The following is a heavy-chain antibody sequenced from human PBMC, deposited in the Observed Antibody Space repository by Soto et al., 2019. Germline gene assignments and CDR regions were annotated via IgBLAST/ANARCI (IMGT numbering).Heavy chain of an antibody. CDR1: GGSFSGYY. D-gene: IGHD3-10*01. J-gene: IGHJ4*02. CDR3: ARIPLWFGEPNFGDRLDSFDY. V-gene: IGHV4-34*01. Sequence: SETLSLTCAVYGGSFSGYYWSWIRQPPGKGLEWIGEINHSGSTNYNPSLRSRVTISVDTSKNQFSLKLSSVTAADTAVYYCARIPLWFGEPNFGDRLDSFDYWGQGTLVTVSS. CDR2: INHSGST.